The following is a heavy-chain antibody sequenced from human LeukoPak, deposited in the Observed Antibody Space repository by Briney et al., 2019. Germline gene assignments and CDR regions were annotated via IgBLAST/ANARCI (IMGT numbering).Heavy chain of an antibody. CDR3: ARGQYSSSWTERFDY. V-gene: IGHV3-21*01. CDR2: ISSSSSYI. D-gene: IGHD6-13*01. Sequence: GGSLRLSCAASGFTFSSYSMNWVRQAPGKGLEWVSSISSSSSYIYYADSVKGRFTISRDNAKNSLYLQMNSLRAEDTAVYYCARGQYSSSWTERFDYWGQGTLVTVSS. J-gene: IGHJ4*02. CDR1: GFTFSSYS.